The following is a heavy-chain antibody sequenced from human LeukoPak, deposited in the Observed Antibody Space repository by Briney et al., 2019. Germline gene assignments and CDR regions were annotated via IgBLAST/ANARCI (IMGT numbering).Heavy chain of an antibody. CDR1: GFTFSSYG. CDR2: IWYDGSNK. J-gene: IGHJ3*02. CDR3: AREGRGISAFDI. V-gene: IGHV3-33*01. Sequence: GGSLRLSCAASGFTFSSYGMHWVRQAPGKGLEWVAVIWYDGSNKYYADSVKGRFTIPRDNSKNTLYLQMNSLRAEDTAVYYCAREGRGISAFDIWGQGTMVTVSS. D-gene: IGHD3-10*01.